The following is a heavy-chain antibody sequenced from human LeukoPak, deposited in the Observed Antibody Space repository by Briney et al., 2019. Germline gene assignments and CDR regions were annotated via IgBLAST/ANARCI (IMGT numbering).Heavy chain of an antibody. CDR1: GFTFRNYA. D-gene: IGHD1-7*01. V-gene: IGHV3-9*01. J-gene: IGHJ6*02. Sequence: PGGSLRLSCAASGFTFRNYAMHWVRQAPGKGLEWVSGISWNSGSIGYADSVKGRFTISRDNAKNSLYLQMNSLRAEDTALYYCAKDSTTPYYYYGMDVWGQGTTVTVSS. CDR3: AKDSTTPYYYYGMDV. CDR2: ISWNSGSI.